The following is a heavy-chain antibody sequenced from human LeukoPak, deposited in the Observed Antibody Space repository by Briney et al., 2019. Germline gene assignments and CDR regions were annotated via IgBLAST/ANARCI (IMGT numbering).Heavy chain of an antibody. CDR1: GYTFTSYD. CDR2: MNPNSGNT. J-gene: IGHJ6*03. V-gene: IGHV1-8*01. CDR3: ARGSLRYFDWLTLNYYYYVDV. D-gene: IGHD3-9*01. Sequence: ASVKVSCKASGYTFTSYDINWVRQATGQGLEWMGWMNPNSGNTGYAQKFQGRVTMTRNTSISTAYMELSSLRSEDTAVYYCARGSLRYFDWLTLNYYYYVDVWGKGTTVTVSS.